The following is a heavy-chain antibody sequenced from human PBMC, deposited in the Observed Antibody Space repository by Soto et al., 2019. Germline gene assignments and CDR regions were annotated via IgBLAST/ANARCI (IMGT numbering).Heavy chain of an antibody. CDR1: GVIFSNYA. D-gene: IGHD1-26*01. V-gene: IGHV3-30*04. Sequence: QVQLVESGGGVVQPGRSLRLSCAASGVIFSNYAIHWVRQAPGKGLEWVALISYDGYDKYYTDSVKGRFTISRDNSKKTLYMQMNSLRPEDTAVYARARAPNRLGGFWFDPWGQGTLVTVSS. CDR3: ARAPNRLGGFWFDP. CDR2: ISYDGYDK. J-gene: IGHJ5*02.